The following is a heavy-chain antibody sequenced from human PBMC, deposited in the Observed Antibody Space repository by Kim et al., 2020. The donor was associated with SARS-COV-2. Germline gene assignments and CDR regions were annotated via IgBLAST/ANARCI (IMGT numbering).Heavy chain of an antibody. CDR2: IRSKAYGGTT. CDR1: GFTFGDYA. J-gene: IGHJ5*02. V-gene: IGHV3-49*03. Sequence: GGSLRLSCTASGFTFGDYAMSWFRQAPGKGLEWVGFIRSKAYGGTTEYAASVKGRFTISRDDSKSIAYLQMNSLKTEDTAVYYCTREYCSSTSCSNTWVRWPGESNWFDPWGQGTLVTVSS. CDR3: TREYCSSTSCSNTWVRWPGESNWFDP. D-gene: IGHD2-2*01.